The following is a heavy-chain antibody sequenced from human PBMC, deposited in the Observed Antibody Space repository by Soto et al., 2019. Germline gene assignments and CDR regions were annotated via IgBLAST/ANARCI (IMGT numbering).Heavy chain of an antibody. Sequence: QVQLSQFGAEVKKPGASVKVSCKASGYSFTNFHIHWVRQAPGQGLQWVGMIDPSGGITRDAQRLQGRTTTTRDASTSTVYMELSSLTSEDTAVYYCAREVIGHHNYETIGYYFDHWGQGTLVTVS. J-gene: IGHJ4*02. D-gene: IGHD3-22*01. CDR1: GYSFTNFH. CDR2: IDPSGGIT. CDR3: AREVIGHHNYETIGYYFDH. V-gene: IGHV1-46*01.